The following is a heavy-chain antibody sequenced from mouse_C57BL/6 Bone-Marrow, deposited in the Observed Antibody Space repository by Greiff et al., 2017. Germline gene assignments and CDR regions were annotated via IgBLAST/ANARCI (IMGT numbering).Heavy chain of an antibody. CDR3: ASVATVVANFDY. J-gene: IGHJ2*01. V-gene: IGHV1-56*01. Sequence: VQLQQSGPELVRPGASVKISCKAPGYTFTSHWMQWVRQRPGQGLEWIGEIFPGSGSTYYNEKFKGKATLTVDTSSSTAYMQLNSLTSEDSAVYYCASVATVVANFDYWGQGTTLTVSS. D-gene: IGHD1-1*01. CDR2: IFPGSGST. CDR1: GYTFTSHW.